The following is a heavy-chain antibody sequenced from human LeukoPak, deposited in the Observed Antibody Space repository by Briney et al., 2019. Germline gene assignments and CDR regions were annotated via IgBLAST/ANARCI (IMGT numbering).Heavy chain of an antibody. V-gene: IGHV4-4*07. CDR1: GGSISSYY. CDR2: IYTSGST. CDR3: AREHADILTGYYNYNWFDP. Sequence: PSETLSLTCTVSGGSISSYYWSWIRQPAGKGLEWIGRIYTSGSTNYNPSLKSRVTMSVDTSKNQFSLKLSSVTAADTAVYYCAREHADILTGYYNYNWFDPWGQGTLVTVSS. D-gene: IGHD3-9*01. J-gene: IGHJ5*02.